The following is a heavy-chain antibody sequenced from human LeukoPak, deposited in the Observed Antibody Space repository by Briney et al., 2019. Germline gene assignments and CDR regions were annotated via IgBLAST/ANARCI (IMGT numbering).Heavy chain of an antibody. D-gene: IGHD4-17*01. CDR2: INHSGST. V-gene: IGHV4-34*01. J-gene: IGHJ6*03. CDR1: GGSFSGYY. CDR3: ARANDYGDPLPRYMDV. Sequence: SETLSLTCAVYGGSFSGYYWSWIRQPPGKGLEWIGEINHSGSTNYNPSLKSRVTISVDKSKNQFSLKLTSVTAADTAVYYCARANDYGDPLPRYMDVWGKGTTVTVSS.